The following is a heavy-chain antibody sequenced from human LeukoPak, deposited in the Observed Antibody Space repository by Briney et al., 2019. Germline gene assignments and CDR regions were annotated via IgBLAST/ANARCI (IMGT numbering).Heavy chain of an antibody. V-gene: IGHV4-30-2*01. D-gene: IGHD3-10*01. CDR1: GGSISSGGYS. CDR3: ARGLWFGELFPLAFDI. Sequence: PSQTLSLTCAVSGGSISSGGYSWSWIRQPPGKGLEWIGYIYHSGSTYYNPSLKSQVTISVDRSKNQFSLKLSSVTAADTAVYYCARGLWFGELFPLAFDIWGQGTMVTVSS. CDR2: IYHSGST. J-gene: IGHJ3*02.